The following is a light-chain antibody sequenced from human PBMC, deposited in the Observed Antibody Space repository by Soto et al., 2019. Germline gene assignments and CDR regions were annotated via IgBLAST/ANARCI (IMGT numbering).Light chain of an antibody. Sequence: DIVLTQSPGHLSLSPGERATLSCRASQSISSDYLVWYQQKPGQAPRLLIYGASARATGIPAKFSGSGSGTEFTLTISSLQSEDFAVYYCQQYIRWPLTFGGGTKVDIK. CDR1: QSISSD. J-gene: IGKJ4*01. CDR3: QQYIRWPLT. V-gene: IGKV3D-15*01. CDR2: GAS.